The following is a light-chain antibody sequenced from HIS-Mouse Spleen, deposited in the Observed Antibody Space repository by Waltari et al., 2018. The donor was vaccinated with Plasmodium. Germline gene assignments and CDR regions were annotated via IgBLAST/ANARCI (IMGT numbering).Light chain of an antibody. CDR1: SSNLGSNS. CDR2: RNN. V-gene: IGLV1-44*01. J-gene: IGLJ2*01. Sequence: QSVLTQPPSASGTPGQRVTISCSGSSSNLGSNSVYWYQQPPGTAPKPPIYRNNQRPSGVPDRFSGSKSGNTASLTVSGLQAEDEADYYCSSYAGSNNLVFGGGTKLTVL. CDR3: SSYAGSNNLV.